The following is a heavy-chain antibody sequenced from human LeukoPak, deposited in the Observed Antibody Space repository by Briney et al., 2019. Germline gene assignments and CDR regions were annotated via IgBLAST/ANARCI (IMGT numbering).Heavy chain of an antibody. CDR1: GFTFSSYS. CDR3: AKVAIYYDSSGYYYFDY. CDR2: ISSSSSYI. Sequence: GGSLRLSCAASGFTFSSYSMNWVRQAPGKGLEWVSSISSSSSYIYYADSVKGRFTISRDNAKNSLYLQMNSLRAEDTAVYYCAKVAIYYDSSGYYYFDYWGQGTLVTVSS. D-gene: IGHD3-22*01. J-gene: IGHJ4*02. V-gene: IGHV3-21*01.